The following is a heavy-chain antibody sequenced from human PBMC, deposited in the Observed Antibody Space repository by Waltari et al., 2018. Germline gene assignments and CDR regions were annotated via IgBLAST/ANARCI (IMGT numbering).Heavy chain of an antibody. D-gene: IGHD3-10*01. CDR3: ARILCDGSKCYNGLDV. V-gene: IGHV3-7*01. CDR2: IKQDGTEK. Sequence: VQLVESGVGVIQSGGSLRLSWASPVFMFGFHWMSRVRQAPGQGVEWVANIKQDGTEKIYVNSVKGRFTILRDNAKNALFLQMNSLRADDTGVYYCARILCDGSKCYNGLDVWGQGTAVTVSS. CDR1: VFMFGFHW. J-gene: IGHJ6*02.